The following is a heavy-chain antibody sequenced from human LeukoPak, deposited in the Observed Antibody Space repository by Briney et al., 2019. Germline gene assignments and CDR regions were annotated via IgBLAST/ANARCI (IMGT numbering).Heavy chain of an antibody. Sequence: SETLSLTCAVYGGSFSGYYWSWIRQPPGKGLEWIGEINRSGGANYNPSLKSRVTISVDTSKNQFSLKMSSVTAADTAVYYCARGDTYCGGDCYAPNYCAKETLVTASS. D-gene: IGHD2-21*02. CDR2: INRSGGA. CDR1: GGSFSGYY. V-gene: IGHV4-34*01. J-gene: IGHJ4*02. CDR3: ARGDTYCGGDCYAPNY.